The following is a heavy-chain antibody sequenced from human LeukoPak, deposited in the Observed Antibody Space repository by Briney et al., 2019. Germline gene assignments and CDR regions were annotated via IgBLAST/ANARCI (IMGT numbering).Heavy chain of an antibody. V-gene: IGHV4-59*12. J-gene: IGHJ4*02. D-gene: IGHD3-10*01. CDR3: ARGDYYGSGSYYNVPFDY. Sequence: SETLSLTCTVSGGSISSYYWSWIRQPPGKGLEWIGYIYYVGSTNYNPSLKSRLTISVDTSKNQFSLKLSSVTAADTAVYYCARGDYYGSGSYYNVPFDYWGQGTLVTVSS. CDR2: IYYVGST. CDR1: GGSISSYY.